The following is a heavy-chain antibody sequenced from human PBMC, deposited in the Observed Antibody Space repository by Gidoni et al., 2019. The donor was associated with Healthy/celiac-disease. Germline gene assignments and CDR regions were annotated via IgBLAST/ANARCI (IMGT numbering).Heavy chain of an antibody. J-gene: IGHJ6*02. V-gene: IGHV4-59*01. CDR2: SYYSGST. Sequence: QVQLQESGPGLVKPSETLSLTCTVSGCSISSYYWSWIRQPPGKGLEWIGYSYYSGSTNYNPSLKSRVTISVDTSKNPFSLKLSFVTAADTAVYYCARSSYDFWSGYYQGGMDVWGQGTTVTVS. CDR3: ARSSYDFWSGYYQGGMDV. D-gene: IGHD3-3*01. CDR1: GCSISSYY.